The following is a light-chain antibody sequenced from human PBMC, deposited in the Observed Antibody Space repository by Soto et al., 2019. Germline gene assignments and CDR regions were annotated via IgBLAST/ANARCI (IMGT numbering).Light chain of an antibody. CDR1: QSISTY. J-gene: IGKJ4*01. V-gene: IGKV1-39*01. Sequence: DIQLTQSPSPLSASVGDRVAITCLASQSISTYLNWYHQKPGKAPKVLIYAASNLQSGVPPRFSGSGSGTDFTLTISRLEPEDFAVYYCQQFSSYPLTFGGGTRWIS. CDR2: AAS. CDR3: QQFSSYPLT.